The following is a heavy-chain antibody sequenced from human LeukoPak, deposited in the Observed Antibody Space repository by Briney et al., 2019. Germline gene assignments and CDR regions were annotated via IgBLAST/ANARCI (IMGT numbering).Heavy chain of an antibody. V-gene: IGHV4-59*01. CDR3: ARTVGYCSGGSCYTFDY. CDR1: GGSISIYY. Sequence: SETLSLTCTVSGGSISIYYWNWIRQPPGKGLERIGYIYYSGSTNYNPSLKSRVTISVDTSKNQFSLKLSSVTAADTAVYYCARTVGYCSGGSCYTFDYWGQGTLVTVSS. CDR2: IYYSGST. D-gene: IGHD2-15*01. J-gene: IGHJ4*02.